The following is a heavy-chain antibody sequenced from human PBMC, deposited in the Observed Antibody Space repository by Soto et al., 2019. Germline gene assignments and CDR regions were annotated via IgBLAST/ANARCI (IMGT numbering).Heavy chain of an antibody. Sequence: SETLSLTCTVSGGSISSYYWSWIRQPPGKGLEWIGYIYYSGSTNYNPSLKSRVTISVDTSKNQFSLKLSSVTAADTAVYYCARHVPQGGAFDIWGQGTMVTVSS. J-gene: IGHJ3*02. D-gene: IGHD2-15*01. V-gene: IGHV4-59*01. CDR3: ARHVPQGGAFDI. CDR2: IYYSGST. CDR1: GGSISSYY.